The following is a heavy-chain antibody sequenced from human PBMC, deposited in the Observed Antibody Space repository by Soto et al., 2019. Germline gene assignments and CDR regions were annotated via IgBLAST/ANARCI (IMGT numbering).Heavy chain of an antibody. CDR3: ATDGRRYGTNGVCYAPRSPLDY. J-gene: IGHJ4*02. CDR2: FDPEDVET. CDR1: GYTLTELS. V-gene: IGHV1-24*01. Sequence: QVQLVPSGAEVKKPGASVKVSCKVSGYTLTELSMHWVRQSPGQWLEWRGGFDPEDVETIYAQKCQGRVTMTEDTSTATAYMELSSLRSEDTAVYYCATDGRRYGTNGVCYAPRSPLDYGGQGTLVTVSS. D-gene: IGHD2-8*01.